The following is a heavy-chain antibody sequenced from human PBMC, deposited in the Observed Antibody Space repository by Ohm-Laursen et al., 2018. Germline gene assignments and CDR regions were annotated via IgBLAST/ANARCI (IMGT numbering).Heavy chain of an antibody. CDR1: GFTFSSYS. CDR2: ISSSSSYI. Sequence: SLRLSCTASGFTFSSYSMNWVRQAPGKGLEWVPSISSSSSYIYYADSVKGRFTISRDNAKNSLYLQMNSLRAEDTAVYYCASPGGSTVTTGRYYYYGMDVWGQGTTVTVSS. V-gene: IGHV3-21*01. CDR3: ASPGGSTVTTGRYYYYGMDV. D-gene: IGHD4-17*01. J-gene: IGHJ6*02.